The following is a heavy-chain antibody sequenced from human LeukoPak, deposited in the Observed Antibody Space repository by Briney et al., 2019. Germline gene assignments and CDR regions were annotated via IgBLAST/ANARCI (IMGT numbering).Heavy chain of an antibody. D-gene: IGHD6-6*01. CDR1: GFSLSAYN. V-gene: IGHV3-48*01. Sequence: HPGGSLRLSCEGSGFSLSAYNMNWVRQAPGKGLESVSYISSSSATIFYADSVKGRFTISTDNAKNSLYLQMDSLRPEDTAVYFCARDRHVPGLYYYYMDVWGKGTTVTVSS. J-gene: IGHJ6*03. CDR2: ISSSSATI. CDR3: ARDRHVPGLYYYYMDV.